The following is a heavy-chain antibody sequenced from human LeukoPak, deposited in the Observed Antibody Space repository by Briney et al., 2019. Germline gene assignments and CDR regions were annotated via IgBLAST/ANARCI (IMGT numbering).Heavy chain of an antibody. V-gene: IGHV3-23*01. J-gene: IGHJ4*02. CDR3: ARLYQHDSSTYRPVDY. CDR1: GFTFSSYA. CDR2: ISGSGGST. Sequence: GGSLRLSCAASGFTFSSYAMSWVRQAPGKGLECVLHISGSGGSTYYADSVKGRFTISRDNSKNTLYLQMNSLRAEDTAVYYCARLYQHDSSTYRPVDYWGQGTLVSVSS. D-gene: IGHD3-22*01.